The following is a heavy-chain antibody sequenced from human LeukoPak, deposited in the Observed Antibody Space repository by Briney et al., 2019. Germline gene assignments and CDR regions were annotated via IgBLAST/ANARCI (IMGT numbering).Heavy chain of an antibody. CDR1: GYTFTGYH. Sequence: WASVKVSCKASGYTFTGYHMHWVRQAPGQGLEWMGWINPNSGGTNYAQKFQGWVTMTRDTSISTAYMELSRLRSDDTAVYYCASSKGLLWFGESINGDAFDIWGQGTMVTVSS. CDR3: ASSKGLLWFGESINGDAFDI. V-gene: IGHV1-2*04. D-gene: IGHD3-10*01. J-gene: IGHJ3*02. CDR2: INPNSGGT.